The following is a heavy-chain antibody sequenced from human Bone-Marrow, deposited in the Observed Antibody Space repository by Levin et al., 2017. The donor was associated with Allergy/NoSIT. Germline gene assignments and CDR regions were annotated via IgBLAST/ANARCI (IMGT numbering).Heavy chain of an antibody. Sequence: SETLSLTCVVSGYSISSNYYWGWIRQPPGKGLEWIGSIHHIGNTYYNPSLKSRLTISTDVSKNQFSLKLSSVTAADTAVYYCAEVNKGYYGSWTGYYNYYYMAVWGKGTTVTVSS. CDR2: IHHIGNT. D-gene: IGHD3-3*01. V-gene: IGHV4-38-2*01. CDR3: AEVNKGYYGSWTGYYNYYYMAV. CDR1: GYSISSNYY. J-gene: IGHJ6*03.